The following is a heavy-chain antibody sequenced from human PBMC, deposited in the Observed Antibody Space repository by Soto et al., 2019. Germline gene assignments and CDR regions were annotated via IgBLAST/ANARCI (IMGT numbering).Heavy chain of an antibody. D-gene: IGHD2-21*02. V-gene: IGHV4-59*01. CDR2: IYYSGNT. CDR3: AKFRDVVTAIDAFDI. J-gene: IGHJ3*02. Sequence: SETLSLTCTVSGGSMSGYYWNWIRQPPGKGLEWIGNIYYSGNTYYNPALKSRVTMSADTSKNQFSLRLSSVTAADTAMYYCAKFRDVVTAIDAFDIWGQGTMVTVTS. CDR1: GGSMSGYY.